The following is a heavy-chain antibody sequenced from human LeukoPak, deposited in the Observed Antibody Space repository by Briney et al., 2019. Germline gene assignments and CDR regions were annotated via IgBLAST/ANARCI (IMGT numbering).Heavy chain of an antibody. D-gene: IGHD5-12*01. V-gene: IGHV3-9*01. Sequence: GGSLRLSCAASGFTFDDYAMHWVRQAPGKGLEWVSGISWNSGSIGYADSVKGRFTISRDNAKNSLYLQMNSLRAEDTALYYCAKDGGYSGYGNWGQGTLVTVSS. J-gene: IGHJ4*02. CDR2: ISWNSGSI. CDR3: AKDGGYSGYGN. CDR1: GFTFDDYA.